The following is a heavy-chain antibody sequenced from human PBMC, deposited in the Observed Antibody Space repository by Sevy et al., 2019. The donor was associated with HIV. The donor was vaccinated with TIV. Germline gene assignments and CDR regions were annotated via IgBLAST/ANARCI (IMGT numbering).Heavy chain of an antibody. J-gene: IGHJ4*02. CDR1: GFTFSVYW. Sequence: GGSLRLSCAASGFTFSVYWMSWVRQAPGKGLEWVATMKEDGSDKDYVDSVKGRFTISRDNAKNSLYLQMNSLRAEDTAVYYCEREGGWGYSYSLDCWGQGTLVTVSS. CDR3: EREGGWGYSYSLDC. CDR2: MKEDGSDK. V-gene: IGHV3-7*01. D-gene: IGHD5-18*01.